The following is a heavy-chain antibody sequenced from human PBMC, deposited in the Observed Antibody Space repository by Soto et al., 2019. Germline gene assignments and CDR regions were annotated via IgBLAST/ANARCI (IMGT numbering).Heavy chain of an antibody. D-gene: IGHD6-13*01. CDR2: ISYDGSNK. CDR3: ARAPPRGIAAPGTWGSGMDV. V-gene: IGHV3-30*04. Sequence: VGSLRLPCAASGFSLRSYSMHWVRQAPGKGLGWVAVISYDGSNKYYADSVKGRFTITRDSSKNTVSLQMNSLRLEDTAVYYCARAPPRGIAAPGTWGSGMDVWGQGTTVTVSS. J-gene: IGHJ6*02. CDR1: GFSLRSYS.